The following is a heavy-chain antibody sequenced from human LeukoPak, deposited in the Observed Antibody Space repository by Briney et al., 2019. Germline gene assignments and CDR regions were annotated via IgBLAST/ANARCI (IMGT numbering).Heavy chain of an antibody. D-gene: IGHD2-15*01. CDR1: GGTFSSYA. CDR3: ARGYCSGGSCYWPFDY. Sequence: SVKVSCKASGGTFSSYAISWVRQAPGQGLVWMGRIIPILGIANYAQKFQGRVTITADKSTSTAYMELSSLRSEDTAVYYCARGYCSGGSCYWPFDYWGQGTLVTVSS. CDR2: IIPILGIA. J-gene: IGHJ4*02. V-gene: IGHV1-69*04.